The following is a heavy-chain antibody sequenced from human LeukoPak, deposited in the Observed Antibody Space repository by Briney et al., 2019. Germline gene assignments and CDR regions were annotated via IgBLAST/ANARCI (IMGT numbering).Heavy chain of an antibody. CDR2: IIPIFGTA. CDR3: ARASVVVPAAAESYYYYYMDV. CDR1: GGTFSSYA. V-gene: IGHV1-69*05. D-gene: IGHD2-2*01. Sequence: SVKVSCKASGGTFSSYAISWVRQAPGQGLEWMGGIIPIFGTANYAQKFQGRVTITTDESTSTAYMELSSLRSEDTAVYYCARASVVVPAAAESYYYYYMDVWGNGTTVTVSS. J-gene: IGHJ6*03.